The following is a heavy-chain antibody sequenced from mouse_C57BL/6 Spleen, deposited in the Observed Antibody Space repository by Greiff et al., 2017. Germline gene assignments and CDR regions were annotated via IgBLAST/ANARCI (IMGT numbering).Heavy chain of an antibody. D-gene: IGHD1-1*01. CDR1: GYAFTNYL. CDR2: INPGSGGT. J-gene: IGHJ2*01. V-gene: IGHV1-54*01. CDR3: ARSGDGSSY. Sequence: VKLQESGAELVRPGTSVKVSCKASGYAFTNYLLEWVKQRPGQGLEWIGVINPGSGGTNYNEKFKGKATLTADKSSSPADMQLSSLTSEDSAVYFCARSGDGSSYWGQGTTLTVSS.